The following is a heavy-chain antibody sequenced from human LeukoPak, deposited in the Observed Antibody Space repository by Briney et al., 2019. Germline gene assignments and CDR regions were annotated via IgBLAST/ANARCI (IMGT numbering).Heavy chain of an antibody. Sequence: GASVKVSCKASGYTFTSYGIIWVRQAPGQGLEWMGWINPNSGGTNYAQKFQGRVTMTRDTSISTAYMELSRLRYDDTAIYYCVRDRGGAAVVHWGQGTLVTVSS. CDR1: GYTFTSYG. V-gene: IGHV1-2*02. CDR2: INPNSGGT. J-gene: IGHJ4*02. D-gene: IGHD6-13*01. CDR3: VRDRGGAAVVH.